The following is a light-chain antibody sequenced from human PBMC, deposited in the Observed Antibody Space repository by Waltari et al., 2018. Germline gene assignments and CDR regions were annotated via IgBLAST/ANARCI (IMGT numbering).Light chain of an antibody. CDR1: QSISSSP. CDR3: QSVSSPPKLT. Sequence: EVVLTQSPGTLSLSPGERATLSCRASQSISSSPLAWYQQKPGQAPRLLIFGTSTKATGIPDRFSGSGSRTDFTLTISRLGPEVFGMDYCQSVSSPPKLTFGGGTKVEIK. J-gene: IGKJ4*01. V-gene: IGKV3-20*01. CDR2: GTS.